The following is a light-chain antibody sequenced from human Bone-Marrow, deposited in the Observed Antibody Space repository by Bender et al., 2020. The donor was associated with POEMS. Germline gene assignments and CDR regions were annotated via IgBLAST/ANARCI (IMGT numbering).Light chain of an antibody. J-gene: IGLJ2*01. Sequence: SYELTQPASVSVSPGQTVRITCSGDVLADKYARWFQQKAGQAPVLAIYDDTKRPSGTPDRFSGSISGTTATLTINGAQAEDESDFYCQSADSSGTFAVFGGGTKLTV. CDR2: DDT. CDR3: QSADSSGTFAV. CDR1: VLADKY. V-gene: IGLV3-25*03.